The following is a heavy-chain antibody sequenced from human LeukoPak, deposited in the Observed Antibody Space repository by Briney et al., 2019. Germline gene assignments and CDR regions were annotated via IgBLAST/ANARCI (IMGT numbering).Heavy chain of an antibody. Sequence: SETLSLTCTVSGGSISSYYWSWIRQPPGKGLEWIGYIYYSGSTNYNPSLKSRVTISVDTSKNQFSLKLSSVTAADTAVYYCARGPGGSSSSDFDYWGQGTLVTVSS. D-gene: IGHD6-6*01. CDR3: ARGPGGSSSSDFDY. V-gene: IGHV4-59*08. CDR2: IYYSGST. J-gene: IGHJ4*02. CDR1: GGSISSYY.